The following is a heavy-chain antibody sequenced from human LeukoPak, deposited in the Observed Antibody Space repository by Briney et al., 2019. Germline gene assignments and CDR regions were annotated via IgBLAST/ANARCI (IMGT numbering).Heavy chain of an antibody. Sequence: GGSLRLSCAASGFTFSDYYMSWIRHAPGQGLVWASRIKGDGISTNYADSVRGRFTISRDIAKNTLYLQMNSLRAEDTGVYYCAKDHYWSIDYWGRGTLVTVSS. J-gene: IGHJ4*02. CDR3: AKDHYWSIDY. CDR2: IKGDGIST. V-gene: IGHV3-74*01. CDR1: GFTFSDYY. D-gene: IGHD3-3*01.